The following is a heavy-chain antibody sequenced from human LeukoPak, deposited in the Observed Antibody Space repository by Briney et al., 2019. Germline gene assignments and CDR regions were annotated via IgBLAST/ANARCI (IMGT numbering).Heavy chain of an antibody. CDR1: GYTFTIYD. CDR3: ARGSGYYYARYNWFDP. V-gene: IGHV1-8*01. D-gene: IGHD3-22*01. J-gene: IGHJ5*02. CDR2: MNPNSGNT. Sequence: ASVKVSCTASGYTFTIYDINWVRQATGQGLEWMGWMNPNSGNTGYAQKFQGRVTMTRNTSISTAYMELSSLRSEDTAVYYCARGSGYYYARYNWFDPWGQGTLVTVSS.